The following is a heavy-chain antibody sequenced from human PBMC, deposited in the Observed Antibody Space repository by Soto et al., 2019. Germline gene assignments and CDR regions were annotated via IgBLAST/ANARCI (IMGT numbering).Heavy chain of an antibody. D-gene: IGHD3-22*01. CDR2: IKQDGSEK. V-gene: IGHV3-7*01. Sequence: GGSLRLSCAASGFTFSSYWMSWVRQAPGKGLEWVANIKQDGSEKYYVDSVKGRFTISRDNAKNSLYLQMNSLRAEDTAVYYCARRWIGVLSSLYNWFDPWGQGTLVTVSS. J-gene: IGHJ5*02. CDR3: ARRWIGVLSSLYNWFDP. CDR1: GFTFSSYW.